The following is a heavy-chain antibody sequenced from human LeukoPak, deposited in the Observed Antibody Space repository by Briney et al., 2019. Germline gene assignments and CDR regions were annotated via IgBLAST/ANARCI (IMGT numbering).Heavy chain of an antibody. Sequence: GESLKISCKGSGYSFTNYWIGWVRQMPGRGLESMGIIYPGDSDTRYSPSFQGQVTISADKSISTAYLQWSGLKTSDTAMYYCAGHGGSGGYPLELDYWGQGTLVTVSS. V-gene: IGHV5-51*01. CDR2: IYPGDSDT. CDR3: AGHGGSGGYPLELDY. CDR1: GYSFTNYW. J-gene: IGHJ4*02. D-gene: IGHD3-10*01.